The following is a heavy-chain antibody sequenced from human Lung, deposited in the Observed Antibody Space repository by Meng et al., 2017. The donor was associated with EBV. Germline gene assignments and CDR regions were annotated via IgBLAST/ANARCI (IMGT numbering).Heavy chain of an antibody. D-gene: IGHD5-24*01. CDR1: GGTFSSYT. J-gene: IGHJ4*02. CDR3: ARDEGGWLTAPDY. CDR2: IIPILGIA. Sequence: QVPLVQSGAGVKKPGSPVKVSCKASGGTFSSYTISWVRQAPGQGLEWMGRIIPILGIANYAQKFQGRVTITADKSTSTAYMELSSLRSEDTAVYYCARDEGGWLTAPDYWGQGTLVTVSS. V-gene: IGHV1-69*08.